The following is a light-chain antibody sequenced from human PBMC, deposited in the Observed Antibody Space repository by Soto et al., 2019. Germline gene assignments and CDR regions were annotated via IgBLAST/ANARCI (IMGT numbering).Light chain of an antibody. V-gene: IGLV1-40*01. CDR3: QSYDSSLSAPYV. Sequence: QSVLPPPPSVSGAPGQRVTLSCTGSSSNIGAGYDVHWYQQLPGTAPKLLIYGNSNPPAGVPDRFSGSKSGTSASLAITGLQAEDEADYYGQSYDSSLSAPYVFGTGTKLTVL. CDR1: SSNIGAGYD. CDR2: GNS. J-gene: IGLJ1*01.